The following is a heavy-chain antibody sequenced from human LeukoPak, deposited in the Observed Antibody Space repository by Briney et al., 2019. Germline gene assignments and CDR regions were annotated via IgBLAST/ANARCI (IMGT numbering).Heavy chain of an antibody. V-gene: IGHV4-61*02. CDR3: ARGGQWLLGDY. D-gene: IGHD6-19*01. CDR2: IYTSGST. J-gene: IGHJ4*02. Sequence: SETLSLTCTVSGGSISSGSYYWSWIRQPAGKGLEWIGRIYTSGSTNYNPSLKSRVTISVDTSKNQFSLKLSSVTAADTAVYYCARGGQWLLGDYWGQGTLVTVSS. CDR1: GGSISSGSYY.